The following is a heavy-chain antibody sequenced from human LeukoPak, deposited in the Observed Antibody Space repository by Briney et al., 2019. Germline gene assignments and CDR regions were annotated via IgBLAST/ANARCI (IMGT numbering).Heavy chain of an antibody. CDR3: ARDQVHYYDSSGYTYYYGMDV. V-gene: IGHV3-53*01. CDR1: GFTVSSNY. CDR2: IYSGGST. D-gene: IGHD3-22*01. J-gene: IGHJ6*02. Sequence: GGSLRLSCAASGFTVSSNYMSWVRQAPGKGLEWVSVIYSGGSTYYADSVKGRFTISRDNSKNTLYLQMNSPRAEDTAVYYCARDQVHYYDSSGYTYYYGMDVWGQGTTVTVSS.